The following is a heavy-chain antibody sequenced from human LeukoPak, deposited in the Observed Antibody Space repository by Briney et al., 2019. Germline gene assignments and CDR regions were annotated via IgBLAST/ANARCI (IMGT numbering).Heavy chain of an antibody. V-gene: IGHV3-23*01. Sequence: PGGSLRPSCAASGFTFSNYAMFWVRQAPGKGLEWVSAIRGYDGGLSTSYADSVKGRFTISRDNSKNTLYLQMNSLRAEDTAVYYCAKDPNGDYLGAFDFWGQGTMVTVSS. CDR1: GFTFSNYA. D-gene: IGHD4-17*01. J-gene: IGHJ3*01. CDR2: IRGYDGGLST. CDR3: AKDPNGDYLGAFDF.